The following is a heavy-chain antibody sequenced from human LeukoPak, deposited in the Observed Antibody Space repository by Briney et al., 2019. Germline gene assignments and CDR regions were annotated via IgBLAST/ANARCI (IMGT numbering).Heavy chain of an antibody. J-gene: IGHJ4*02. CDR3: AGEKYDSSGYYTDNYYFDY. D-gene: IGHD3-22*01. CDR2: INWNGGSI. V-gene: IGHV3-20*04. CDR1: GFTFDDYG. Sequence: PGGSLRLSCAASGFTFDDYGMTWVRQAPGKGLEWVSDINWNGGSIGYADSVKGRFTVSRDNAKNSLYLQMNSLRAEDTALYYCAGEKYDSSGYYTDNYYFDYWGQGTLVTVSS.